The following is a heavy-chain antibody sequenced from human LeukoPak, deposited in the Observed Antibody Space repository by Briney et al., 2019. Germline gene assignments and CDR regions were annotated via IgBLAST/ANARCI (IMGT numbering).Heavy chain of an antibody. CDR3: AKAPSGRLYYYYYMDV. D-gene: IGHD2-15*01. J-gene: IGHJ6*03. CDR2: IYYSGST. Sequence: SETLSLTCTVSGGSISSYYWSWIRQPPGKGLEWIGYIYYSGSTNYNPSLKSRVTISVDTSKNQFSLKLSSVTAADTAVYYCAKAPSGRLYYYYYMDVWGKGTTVTASS. V-gene: IGHV4-59*01. CDR1: GGSISSYY.